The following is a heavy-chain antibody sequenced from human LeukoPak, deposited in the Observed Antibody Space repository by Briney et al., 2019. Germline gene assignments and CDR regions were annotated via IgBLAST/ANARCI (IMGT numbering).Heavy chain of an antibody. D-gene: IGHD4-17*01. J-gene: IGHJ6*02. CDR3: ASSRDYVSYYGMDV. CDR1: GFTFSSYW. V-gene: IGHV3-7*03. CDR2: IKQDGSEK. Sequence: GGPLRLSCVVSGFTFSSYWMSWVRQAPGKGLEWVANIKQDGSEKYYVDSVKGRFTISRDNAKNSLYLQMNSLRAEDTAVYYCASSRDYVSYYGMDVWGRGTTVTVSS.